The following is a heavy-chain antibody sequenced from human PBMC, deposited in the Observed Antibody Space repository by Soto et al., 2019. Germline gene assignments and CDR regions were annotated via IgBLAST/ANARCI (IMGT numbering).Heavy chain of an antibody. D-gene: IGHD3-3*01. CDR1: GGAFSSFD. CDR3: ARARADRERSYYFWGGSCDS. CDR2: SIPVLGTT. V-gene: IGHV1-69*01. Sequence: QVQLVQSGAEVKKPGSSVKVSCKASGGAFSSFDISWVRQAPGLGLEWMGGSIPVLGTTSSAQKFQGRITITADASTWIAQMELYSLRPDDTAIYYCARARADRERSYYFWGGSCDSWGQGTLVTVSS. J-gene: IGHJ4*02.